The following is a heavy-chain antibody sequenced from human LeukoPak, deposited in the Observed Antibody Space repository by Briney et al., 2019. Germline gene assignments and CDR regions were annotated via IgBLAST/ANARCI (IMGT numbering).Heavy chain of an antibody. V-gene: IGHV3-23*01. D-gene: IGHD3-10*01. J-gene: IGHJ3*02. Sequence: PGGSLRLSCAASGFTFSSYAMNWVRQAPGKGLEWVSAISGSGGSTYYADSVKGRFTISRDNSKNTLYLQMNSLRAEDTAVYYCAKDRWSGSYSLFNAFDIWGQGRMVTVSS. CDR2: ISGSGGST. CDR1: GFTFSSYA. CDR3: AKDRWSGSYSLFNAFDI.